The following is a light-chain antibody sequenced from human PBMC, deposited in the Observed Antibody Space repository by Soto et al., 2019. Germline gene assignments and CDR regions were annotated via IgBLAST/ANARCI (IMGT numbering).Light chain of an antibody. V-gene: IGLV1-51*01. CDR1: SSNLGKNY. Sequence: QSVLTQPPSVSATPGQKVTISCSGSSSNLGKNYVSWYQQLPGTAPKLLIYDNVYRPSGIPDRFAGSKSGTSATLGITGLQTEDEGDYYCGTWDTSLRAFVFXTGTKVTVL. CDR3: GTWDTSLRAFV. CDR2: DNV. J-gene: IGLJ1*01.